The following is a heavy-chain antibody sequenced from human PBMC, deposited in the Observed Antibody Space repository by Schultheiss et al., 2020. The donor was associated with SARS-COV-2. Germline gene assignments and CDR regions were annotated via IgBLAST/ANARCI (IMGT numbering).Heavy chain of an antibody. CDR2: ISSSSSTI. CDR1: GFTFSSYS. D-gene: IGHD6-6*01. V-gene: IGHV3-48*02. J-gene: IGHJ4*02. CDR3: ARAPSEGKQLVEGWCDY. Sequence: GGSLRLSCAASGFTFSSYSMNWVRQAPGKGLEWVSYISSSSSTIYYADSVKGRFTISRDNAKNSLYLQMNSLRDEDTAVYYCARAPSEGKQLVEGWCDYWDQGTLVTVSS.